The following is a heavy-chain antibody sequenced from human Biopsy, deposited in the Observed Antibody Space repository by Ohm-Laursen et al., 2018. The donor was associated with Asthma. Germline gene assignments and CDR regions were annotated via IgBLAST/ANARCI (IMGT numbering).Heavy chain of an antibody. CDR3: ARGGALIVGATMGY. Sequence: SVKASRKASGYTFTSYYMHWVRQAPGQGLEWMGIINSSGGSTSYARKFQGRVNMTRDTSTSTVYMELSSLRSEDSAVYYCARGGALIVGATMGYWGQGTLVTVSS. V-gene: IGHV1-46*01. J-gene: IGHJ4*02. CDR1: GYTFTSYY. CDR2: INSSGGST. D-gene: IGHD1-26*01.